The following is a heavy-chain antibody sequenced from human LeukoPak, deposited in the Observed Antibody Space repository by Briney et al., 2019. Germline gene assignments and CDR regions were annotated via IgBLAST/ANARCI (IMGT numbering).Heavy chain of an antibody. J-gene: IGHJ4*02. CDR2: VYYSGST. V-gene: IGHV4-59*08. CDR1: GGSIRSYF. D-gene: IGHD2-2*01. CDR3: ARRPDGTYHFDY. Sequence: KPSETLSLTCTVSGGSIRSYFWSWIRQPPGKGLEWIGYVYYSGSTNYNPSLKSRVTISVDTSKKQFSLKLSSVTAADTAVYYCARRPDGTYHFDYWGQGTLVTVSS.